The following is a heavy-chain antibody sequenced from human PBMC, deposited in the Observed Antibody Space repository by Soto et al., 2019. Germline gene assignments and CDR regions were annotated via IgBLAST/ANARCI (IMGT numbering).Heavy chain of an antibody. Sequence: QVQLQESGPGLVKPSQTLSLTCTVSGGSISSGGYYWSWIRQHPGKGLEWIGYIYYSGSTYYNPSLKSRVTIDADTSKNQFSLRLSSVTAADTAVYYCARAGYCSGGSCHKPNWFDPWGQGTLVTVSS. CDR3: ARAGYCSGGSCHKPNWFDP. CDR1: GGSISSGGYY. CDR2: IYYSGST. V-gene: IGHV4-31*03. J-gene: IGHJ5*02. D-gene: IGHD2-15*01.